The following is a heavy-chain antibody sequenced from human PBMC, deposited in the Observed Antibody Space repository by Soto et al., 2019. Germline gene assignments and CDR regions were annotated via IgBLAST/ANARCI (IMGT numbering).Heavy chain of an antibody. CDR3: AREPTFDSGSYFYYYGMDV. J-gene: IGHJ6*02. D-gene: IGHD1-26*01. V-gene: IGHV3-33*08. Sequence: GGSLRLSCAASGFTFTRYSMNWVRQAPGKGLEWVAVIWYDGSNKYYADSVKGRFTISRDNSKNTLYLQMNSLRAEDTAVYYCAREPTFDSGSYFYYYGMDVWGQGTTVTVSS. CDR2: IWYDGSNK. CDR1: GFTFTRYS.